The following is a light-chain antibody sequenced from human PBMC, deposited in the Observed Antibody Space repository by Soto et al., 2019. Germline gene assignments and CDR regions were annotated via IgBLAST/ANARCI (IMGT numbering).Light chain of an antibody. V-gene: IGKV1-5*03. Sequence: DIQMTQSPSTLCASIGDRVTIACRSSQSISRWLAWYQQKSGTAPKLLIYKASTLQSGVPPRFSGSGSGTEFTLTISSLQPDDFAVYYCQQRRSWPPTITFGQGTRLEIK. CDR2: KAS. CDR1: QSISRW. J-gene: IGKJ5*01. CDR3: QQRRSWPPTIT.